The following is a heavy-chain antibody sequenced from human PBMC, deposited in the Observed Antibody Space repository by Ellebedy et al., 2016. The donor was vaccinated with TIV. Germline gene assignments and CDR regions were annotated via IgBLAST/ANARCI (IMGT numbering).Heavy chain of an antibody. D-gene: IGHD3-22*01. V-gene: IGHV3-9*01. Sequence: SLKISCAASGFIFDDYAMHWVRQGPGKGLEWVSGMSWSGGIIGYADSVKGRFTISRDNAKNSLYLQMNSLRAEDTALYYCVKDRDIWGSMIVVVSDAFDLWGQGTMVTVSS. CDR3: VKDRDIWGSMIVVVSDAFDL. J-gene: IGHJ3*01. CDR1: GFIFDDYA. CDR2: MSWSGGII.